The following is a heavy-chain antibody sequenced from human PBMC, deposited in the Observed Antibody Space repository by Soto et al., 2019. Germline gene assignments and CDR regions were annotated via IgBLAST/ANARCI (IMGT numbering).Heavy chain of an antibody. CDR2: ISSSSSYI. CDR3: ASFTVTTAYYYYMDV. D-gene: IGHD4-17*01. CDR1: GFTFSSYS. V-gene: IGHV3-21*01. Sequence: EVQLVESGGGLVKPGGSLRLSCAASGFTFSSYSMNWVRQAPGKGLEWVSSISSSSSYIYYADSVKGRFTISRDNAQNSLYLQMNNLRAEDTAVYYCASFTVTTAYYYYMDVWGKGTTVTGSS. J-gene: IGHJ6*03.